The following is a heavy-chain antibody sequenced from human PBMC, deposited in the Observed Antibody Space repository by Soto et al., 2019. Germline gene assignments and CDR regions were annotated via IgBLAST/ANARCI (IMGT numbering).Heavy chain of an antibody. V-gene: IGHV3-23*01. D-gene: IGHD5-18*01. Sequence: GGSLRLSCAASGFTFSSYAMSWVRQAPGKGLEWVSAISGSGGSTDYGDSVKGRFTISRDYSKSTLYLQMSSLRAEDTALYYCTRLQAYSYGPGAYFDYWGQGTLVTVSS. CDR2: ISGSGGST. J-gene: IGHJ4*02. CDR1: GFTFSSYA. CDR3: TRLQAYSYGPGAYFDY.